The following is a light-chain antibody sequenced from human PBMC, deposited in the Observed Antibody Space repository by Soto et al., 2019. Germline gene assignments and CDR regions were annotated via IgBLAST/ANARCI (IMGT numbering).Light chain of an antibody. CDR1: QGISSY. CDR3: QQYNSFSLIT. CDR2: AAS. J-gene: IGKJ5*01. V-gene: IGKV1-9*01. Sequence: IQLTQSPSFLSSSVGDRLTLTCRASQGISSYLAWYQQKPGKAPKLLIYAASTLQSGVPSRFSGSGSGTEFTLTISSLQPEDFANYFCQQYNSFSLITFGQGTRLEIK.